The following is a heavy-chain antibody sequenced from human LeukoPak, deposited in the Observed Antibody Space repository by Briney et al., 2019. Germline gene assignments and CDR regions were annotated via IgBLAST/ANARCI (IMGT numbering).Heavy chain of an antibody. CDR3: AKGHGRLPRVDSDY. CDR2: ISYDGSNK. D-gene: IGHD3-16*01. J-gene: IGHJ4*02. Sequence: GGSLRLSCAASEFIFSDYDLNWVRQAPGKGLEWVAVISYDGSNKYYTDSMKGRFTISRDNSKNALYLQMNSLRAEDTAVYYCAKGHGRLPRVDSDYWGQGALVTVSS. CDR1: EFIFSDYD. V-gene: IGHV3-30*04.